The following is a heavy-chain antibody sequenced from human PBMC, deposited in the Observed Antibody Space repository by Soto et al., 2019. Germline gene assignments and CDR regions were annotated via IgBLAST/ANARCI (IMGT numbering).Heavy chain of an antibody. D-gene: IGHD3-16*01. V-gene: IGHV1-69*13. Sequence: ASVKVSCKASGGTFSTFGISWVRQAPGQGLEWMGGIIPFFGTAKYSQKFEDRITITADESTNTVYMDLRSLTSEDAAIYYCARTAPMDAGDKYYYDFWGQGALVTVSS. CDR2: IIPFFGTA. J-gene: IGHJ4*02. CDR3: ARTAPMDAGDKYYYDF. CDR1: GGTFSTFG.